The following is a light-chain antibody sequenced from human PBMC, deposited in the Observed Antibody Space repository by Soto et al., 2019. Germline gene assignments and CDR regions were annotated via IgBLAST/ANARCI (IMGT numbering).Light chain of an antibody. CDR3: HSYDSSLSGYV. Sequence: QSVLTQPPSVSGAPGQRVTISCTGSSSNIGAGYDVHWYQQLPGTAPKLLIYGNSNRPSGVPDRFSGSKSGTSVSLAITGLQAEDEADYYCHSYDSSLSGYVFGTGTKLTVL. V-gene: IGLV1-40*01. CDR1: SSNIGAGYD. CDR2: GNS. J-gene: IGLJ1*01.